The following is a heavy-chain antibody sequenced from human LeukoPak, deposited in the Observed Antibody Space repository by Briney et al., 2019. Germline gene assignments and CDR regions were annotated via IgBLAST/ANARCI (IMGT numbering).Heavy chain of an antibody. J-gene: IGHJ6*02. CDR3: ARDPGGFLEWLLWGSYYGMDV. CDR1: GCTFTSYG. D-gene: IGHD3-3*01. CDR2: ISAYNGNT. Sequence: ASVKVSCKASGCTFTSYGVSWVRQAPGQGLEWMGWISAYNGNTNYAQKLQGRVTMTTDTSTSTAYMELRSLRSDDTAVYYCARDPGGFLEWLLWGSYYGMDVWGQGTTVTVSS. V-gene: IGHV1-18*01.